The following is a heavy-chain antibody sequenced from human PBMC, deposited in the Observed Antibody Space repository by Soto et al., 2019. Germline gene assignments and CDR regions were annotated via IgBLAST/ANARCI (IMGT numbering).Heavy chain of an antibody. CDR2: IYYSGST. Sequence: QVQLQESGPGLVKPSQTLSLTCTVSGGSISSSGYYWSWIRQHPGKGLEWIGYIYYSGSTYYNPSLKSRVTISVDTSKNQFSLKLSSVTAADTAVYYCARDGGYCSGGSCYPGGFDYWGQGTLVTVSS. J-gene: IGHJ4*02. D-gene: IGHD2-15*01. CDR1: GGSISSSGYY. CDR3: ARDGGYCSGGSCYPGGFDY. V-gene: IGHV4-31*03.